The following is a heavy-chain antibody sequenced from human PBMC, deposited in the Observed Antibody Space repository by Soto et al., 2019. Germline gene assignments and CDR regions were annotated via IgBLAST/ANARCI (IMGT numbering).Heavy chain of an antibody. CDR2: THHSGST. D-gene: IGHD6-19*01. CDR3: ARETITVAPRSYFDY. V-gene: IGHV4-61*01. J-gene: IGHJ4*02. CDR1: GGSVSSGSYY. Sequence: SETLSLTCTVSGGSVSSGSYYWNWVRQPPGKGLQWIGYTHHSGSTNYNPSLQSRVTISVDTSKNQFSLRLSSVTAADTAVYYCARETITVAPRSYFDYWGQGNMVTVSS.